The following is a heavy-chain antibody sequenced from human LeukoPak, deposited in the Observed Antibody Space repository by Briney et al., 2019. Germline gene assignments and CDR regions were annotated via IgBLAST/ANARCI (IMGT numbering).Heavy chain of an antibody. CDR1: GYTFTGYY. V-gene: IGHV1-2*02. CDR2: INPNSGGT. Sequence: ASVKVSCKASGYTFTGYYMHWVRQAPGQGLEWMGWINPNSGGTNYAQKFQGRVTMTRDTSISTAYMELSRLRSDDTAVYYCARAITIFGAISPKGYWGQGTLVTVSS. J-gene: IGHJ4*02. D-gene: IGHD3-3*01. CDR3: ARAITIFGAISPKGY.